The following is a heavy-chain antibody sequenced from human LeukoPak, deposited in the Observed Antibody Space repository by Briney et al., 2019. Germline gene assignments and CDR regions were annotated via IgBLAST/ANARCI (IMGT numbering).Heavy chain of an antibody. Sequence: PGGSLRLSCAASGFTFSSYEMNWVRQAPGKGLEWVSYISSSGSTICYAESIKGRFTISRDNAKNSLYLQMHSLRAEDTAIYYCASGDDFWSRYSFDYWGQGTLVTVSS. J-gene: IGHJ4*02. CDR3: ASGDDFWSRYSFDY. CDR1: GFTFSSYE. CDR2: ISSSGSTI. V-gene: IGHV3-48*03. D-gene: IGHD3-3*01.